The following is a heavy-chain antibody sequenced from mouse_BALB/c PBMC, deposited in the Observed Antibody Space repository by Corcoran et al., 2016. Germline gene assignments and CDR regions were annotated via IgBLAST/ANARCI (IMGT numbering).Heavy chain of an antibody. Sequence: VPPPQSRPELVTSGASMQISCMPSCFSFSVYTLLCVKPTHGKNLEWIGLINPYNGGTSYNQKLKGKATLTVDKSASTAYMELLSLTSEDYAVDYCAREDGNYRGAMDYWGQGTSVTVSA. CDR2: INPYNGGT. CDR1: CFSFSVYT. V-gene: IGHV1S46*01. D-gene: IGHD2-1*01. CDR3: AREDGNYRGAMDY. J-gene: IGHJ4*01.